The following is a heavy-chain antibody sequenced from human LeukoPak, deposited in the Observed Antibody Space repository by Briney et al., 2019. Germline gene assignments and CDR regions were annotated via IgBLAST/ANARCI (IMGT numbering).Heavy chain of an antibody. V-gene: IGHV4-34*01. CDR1: GGSLSGYY. D-gene: IGHD5-18*01. J-gene: IGHJ4*02. CDR3: ARGRGYSYGFRY. Sequence: SSETLSLTCAVYGGSLSGYYWSWIRQPPRKGLEWIGEINHSGSTNYNPSLKSRVTISVDTSKNQFSLKLSSVTAADTAVYYCARGRGYSYGFRYWGQGTLVTVSS. CDR2: INHSGST.